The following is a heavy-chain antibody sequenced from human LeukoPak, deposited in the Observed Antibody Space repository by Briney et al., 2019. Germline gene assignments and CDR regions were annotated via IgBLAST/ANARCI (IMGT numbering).Heavy chain of an antibody. CDR2: IYYSGRT. J-gene: IGHJ4*02. D-gene: IGHD3-10*01. Sequence: SETLSLTCTVSGDSISSSGYYWGWIRPPPGKGLEWIASIYYSGRTYYNPSLKSRITISVDSSKNQFSLRLSSVTAADTAVYYCARRKYYTIENWGQGTLVTVSS. CDR3: ARRKYYTIEN. V-gene: IGHV4-39*01. CDR1: GDSISSSGYY.